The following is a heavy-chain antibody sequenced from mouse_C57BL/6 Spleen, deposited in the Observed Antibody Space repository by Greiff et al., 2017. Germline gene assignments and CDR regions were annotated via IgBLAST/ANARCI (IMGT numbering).Heavy chain of an antibody. CDR1: GYSFTDYN. J-gene: IGHJ1*03. V-gene: IGHV1-39*01. CDR3: AKGYWYFDV. CDR2: INPNYGTT. Sequence: VQLQQSGPELVKPGASVKISCKASGYSFTDYNMNWVKQSNGKSLEWIGVINPNYGTTRYNQKFKGKATLTVDQSSSTAYMQLNSLTSEDAAVYNGAKGYWYFDVWGTGTTVTVSS.